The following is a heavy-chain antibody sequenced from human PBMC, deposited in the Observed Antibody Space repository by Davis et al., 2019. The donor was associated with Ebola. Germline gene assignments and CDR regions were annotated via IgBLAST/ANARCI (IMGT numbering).Heavy chain of an antibody. J-gene: IGHJ4*02. CDR3: ARDFFEFSSSSLSDF. D-gene: IGHD6-6*01. CDR1: GFTFSIYG. Sequence: GGSLRLSCAASGFTFSIYGMHWVRQAPGKGPEWVASISYDGSDKYYADSVKGRFTISRDSSKNTLFLQMNSLRPDDTAVYYCARDFFEFSSSSLSDFWGQGTLVTVSP. V-gene: IGHV3-30*03. CDR2: ISYDGSDK.